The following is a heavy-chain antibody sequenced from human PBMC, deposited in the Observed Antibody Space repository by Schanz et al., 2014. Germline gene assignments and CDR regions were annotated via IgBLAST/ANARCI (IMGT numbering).Heavy chain of an antibody. D-gene: IGHD2-15*01. J-gene: IGHJ4*02. Sequence: QVQLVQSGAEVKEPGASVMVSCKASGNIFTNYYIHWVRQAPGQGPQWMGRISPLLGVANYAQEFQGRLTITADTSTSTAYMELSSLRSEDTAVYYCATCSGGTCHAKPVLDNWGQGTLVTVSS. CDR2: ISPLLGVA. V-gene: IGHV1-69*09. CDR3: ATCSGGTCHAKPVLDN. CDR1: GNIFTNYY.